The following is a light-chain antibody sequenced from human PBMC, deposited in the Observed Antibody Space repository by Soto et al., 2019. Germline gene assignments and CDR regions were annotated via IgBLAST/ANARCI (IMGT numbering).Light chain of an antibody. CDR2: DVS. CDR1: RSDVGVYNY. V-gene: IGLV2-11*01. Sequence: QSVLTQPRSVSASPGQSVTLSCTGSRSDVGVYNYVSWYQQHPGKAPKLMIYDVSKRSSGVPGRFSGSKSGNTASLTISGLQAEDEADYYCCSYGGGYTPLVFGGGTKLTVL. J-gene: IGLJ2*01. CDR3: CSYGGGYTPLV.